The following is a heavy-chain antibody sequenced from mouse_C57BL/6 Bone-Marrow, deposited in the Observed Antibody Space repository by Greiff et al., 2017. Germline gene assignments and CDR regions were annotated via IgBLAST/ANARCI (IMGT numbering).Heavy chain of an antibody. V-gene: IGHV2-2*01. CDR1: GFSLTSYG. Sequence: VMLVESGPGLVQPSQSLSITCTVSGFSLTSYGVHWVRQSPGKGLEWLGVIWSGGSTDYNAAFISRLSISKDNSKSQVFFKMNSLQADDTAIYYCARGLLGRGLYYAMDYWGQGTSVTVSS. D-gene: IGHD4-1*01. CDR3: ARGLLGRGLYYAMDY. J-gene: IGHJ4*01. CDR2: IWSGGST.